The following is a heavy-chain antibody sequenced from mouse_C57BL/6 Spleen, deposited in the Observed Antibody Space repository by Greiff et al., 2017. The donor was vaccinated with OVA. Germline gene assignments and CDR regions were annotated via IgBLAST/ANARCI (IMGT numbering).Heavy chain of an antibody. CDR1: GYTFTDYY. D-gene: IGHD2-1*01. CDR2: INPNNGGT. V-gene: IGHV1-26*01. Sequence: EVQLQQSGPELVKPGASVKISCKASGYTFTDYYMNWVKQSHGKSLEWIGDINPNNGGTSYNQKFKGKATLTVDKSSSTAYMELRSLTSEDSAVYYCASYGNYVFWYFDVWGTGTTVTVSS. J-gene: IGHJ1*03. CDR3: ASYGNYVFWYFDV.